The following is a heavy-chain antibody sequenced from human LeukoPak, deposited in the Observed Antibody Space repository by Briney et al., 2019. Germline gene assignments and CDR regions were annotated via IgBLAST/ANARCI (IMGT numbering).Heavy chain of an antibody. CDR3: AREGGYSSSWTPSYYYYMDV. CDR2: IIPIFGTA. Sequence: SVEVSCKASGGTFSSYAISWVRQAPGQGLEWMGGIIPIFGTANYAQKFQGRVTITADESTSTAYMELSSLRSEDTAVYYCAREGGYSSSWTPSYYYYMDVWGKGTTVTVSS. J-gene: IGHJ6*03. D-gene: IGHD6-13*01. V-gene: IGHV1-69*01. CDR1: GGTFSSYA.